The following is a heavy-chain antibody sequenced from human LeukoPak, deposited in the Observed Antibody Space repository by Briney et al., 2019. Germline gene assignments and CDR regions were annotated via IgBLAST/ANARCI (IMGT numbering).Heavy chain of an antibody. Sequence: GGSLRLSCAASGFTFSSYSMNWVRQAPGKGLEWVSSISSSSSYIYYADSVKGRFTISRDNAKNSLYLQINSLRADDTAVYYCAREMTGGWPFDYWGQGTLVTVSS. D-gene: IGHD6-19*01. CDR2: ISSSSSYI. V-gene: IGHV3-21*04. J-gene: IGHJ4*02. CDR3: AREMTGGWPFDY. CDR1: GFTFSSYS.